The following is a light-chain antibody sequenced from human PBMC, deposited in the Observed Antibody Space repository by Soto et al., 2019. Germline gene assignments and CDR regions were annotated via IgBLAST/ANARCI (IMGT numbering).Light chain of an antibody. CDR3: QQYYATPRT. Sequence: DIVMTQSPDSLTLSLGYRSTIKCKSSRSVLYNANNKNYLAWYQQKPGQPPKLLIFWASTRDSGVPDRFSGSGSGTDFTLTISSLQAEDVAVYYCQQYYATPRTFGQGTRWIS. CDR2: WAS. V-gene: IGKV4-1*01. J-gene: IGKJ1*01. CDR1: RSVLYNANNKNY.